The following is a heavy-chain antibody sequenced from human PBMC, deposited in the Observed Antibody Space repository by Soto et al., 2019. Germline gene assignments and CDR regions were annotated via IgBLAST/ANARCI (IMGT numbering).Heavy chain of an antibody. J-gene: IGHJ4*02. CDR3: AKDETITMIVVVITYFDY. D-gene: IGHD3-22*01. Sequence: AGGSLRLSCAASGFTFSSYAMSWVRQAPGKGLEWVSAISGSGGSTYYADSVKGRFTISRDNSKNTLYLQMNSLRAEDTAVYYCAKDETITMIVVVITYFDYWGQGTLVTVSS. V-gene: IGHV3-23*01. CDR1: GFTFSSYA. CDR2: ISGSGGST.